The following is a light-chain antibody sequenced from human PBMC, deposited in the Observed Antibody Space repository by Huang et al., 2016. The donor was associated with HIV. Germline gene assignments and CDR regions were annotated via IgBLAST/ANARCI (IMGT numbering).Light chain of an antibody. CDR2: LGS. CDR1: QSLLHSNGYTY. V-gene: IGKV2-28*01. Sequence: DIVMTQSPLSLPVTPGEAASISCRSSQSLLHSNGYTYLDWYLQKPGQFQQLLIYLGSNRDSGGHDRVSGSGSGTDFTLKVSRVEAEDVGVYYCMQTLQTRTFGQGTKVEIK. J-gene: IGKJ1*01. CDR3: MQTLQTRT.